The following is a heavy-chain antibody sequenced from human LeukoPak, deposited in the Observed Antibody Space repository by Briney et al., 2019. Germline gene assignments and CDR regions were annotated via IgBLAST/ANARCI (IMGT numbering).Heavy chain of an antibody. CDR2: INHSGRT. Sequence: PSETLSLTCAVYGGSFSGYYWSWIRQPPGKGLEWIGEINHSGRTNYNPSLKSRVTISVDTSKNQFSLKLSSVTAADTAVYYCARGKATAIPDWGQGTLVTVSS. V-gene: IGHV4-34*01. CDR1: GGSFSGYY. D-gene: IGHD2-21*02. J-gene: IGHJ4*02. CDR3: ARGKATAIPD.